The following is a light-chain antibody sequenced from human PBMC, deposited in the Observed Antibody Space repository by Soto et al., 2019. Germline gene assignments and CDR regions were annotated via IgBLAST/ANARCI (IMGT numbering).Light chain of an antibody. V-gene: IGKV3-20*01. Sequence: EIVLTQSPGTLSLSPGEIATLSCSASQSVRNSLLAWYQQKPGQPPRLLIYDASTRATATPERFSGSGSGTDFTLTISRLEPEDFAVYYCQQYGSSLLTFGGGTKVDIK. CDR2: DAS. CDR3: QQYGSSLLT. CDR1: QSVRNSL. J-gene: IGKJ4*01.